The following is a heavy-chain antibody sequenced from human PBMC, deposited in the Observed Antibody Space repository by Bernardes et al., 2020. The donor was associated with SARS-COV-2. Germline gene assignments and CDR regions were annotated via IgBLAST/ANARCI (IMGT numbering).Heavy chain of an antibody. J-gene: IGHJ5*02. CDR2: IYWDDDK. D-gene: IGHD3-16*01. CDR1: GFSLSTSGLG. CDR3: ARWFGMITRAWFDP. Sequence: SGPTLVKPTQTLTLTCTFSGFSLSTSGLGVGWIRQPPGKALEWLALIYWDDDKRYSPSLRSRLTITKDTSKNQVVLTMTNMDPVDTATYYCARWFGMITRAWFDPWGQGTPVTVSS. V-gene: IGHV2-5*02.